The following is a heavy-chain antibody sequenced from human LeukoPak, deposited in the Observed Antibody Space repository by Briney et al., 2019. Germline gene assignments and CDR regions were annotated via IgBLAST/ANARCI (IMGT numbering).Heavy chain of an antibody. CDR1: GFTFSRDG. V-gene: IGHV3-23*01. CDR2: ISGGGDST. CDR3: AKCSAGSCYSPFDY. D-gene: IGHD2-15*01. Sequence: GGPLRLSCAASGFTFSRDGMSWVRQAPGKGLDWVSGISGGGDSTYYADSVKGRFTISRENSKNTLYLQMNSLRVEDTAVYYCAKCSAGSCYSPFDYWGQGTLVTVSS. J-gene: IGHJ4*02.